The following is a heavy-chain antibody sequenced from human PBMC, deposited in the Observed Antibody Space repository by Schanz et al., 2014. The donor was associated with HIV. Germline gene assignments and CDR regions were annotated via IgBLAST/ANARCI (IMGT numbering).Heavy chain of an antibody. Sequence: EVQLVESGGGLVKPGGSLRLSCVASGFTFNKYSMNWVRQVPGKGLEWVSSITSSSSYIYYADSMKGRFTVSRDNAKNSLYLQINSLRAEDTAIYYCVRDESAQSYFDLWGRGTLLTVSP. CDR1: GFTFNKYS. V-gene: IGHV3-21*01. CDR2: ITSSSSYI. CDR3: VRDESAQSYFDL. J-gene: IGHJ2*01.